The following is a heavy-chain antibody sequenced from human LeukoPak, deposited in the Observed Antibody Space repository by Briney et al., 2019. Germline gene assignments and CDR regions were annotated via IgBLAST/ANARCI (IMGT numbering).Heavy chain of an antibody. Sequence: SETLSLTCTVSGGSISSGGYYWSWIRQHPGKGLEWIGSIYYSGTSYYNPSLKSRVTISVDTSKNQFSLNLRSVTAADTAVYYCARPRKSSTVVAGYGLDVWGQGTTVTVSS. CDR3: ARPRKSSTVVAGYGLDV. CDR2: IYYSGTS. CDR1: GGSISSGGYY. V-gene: IGHV4-39*01. J-gene: IGHJ6*02. D-gene: IGHD6-19*01.